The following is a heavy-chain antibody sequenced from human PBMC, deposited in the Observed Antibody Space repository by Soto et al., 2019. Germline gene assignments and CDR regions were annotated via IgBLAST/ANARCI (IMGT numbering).Heavy chain of an antibody. CDR3: ARDSRGRLYYGMDV. D-gene: IGHD3-16*01. Sequence: QVQLVQSVAEVKKPGSSVKVSCKAAGGTFSSYAISWVRQAPGQGLEWMGGIIPIFGTANYAQKFQGRVTISADKSSSTAYMELSSLRSEDPAVYYCARDSRGRLYYGMDVWGQGTTVTVSS. CDR2: IIPIFGTA. J-gene: IGHJ6*02. V-gene: IGHV1-69*06. CDR1: GGTFSSYA.